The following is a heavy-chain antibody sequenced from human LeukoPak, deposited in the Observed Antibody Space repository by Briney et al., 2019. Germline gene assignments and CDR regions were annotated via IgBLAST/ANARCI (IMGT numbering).Heavy chain of an antibody. Sequence: GRSLRLSCAASGFTFSSYGMHWVRQAPGKGLEWVAVISYDGSNKYYADSVKGRFTISRDNSKNTLYLQMNSLRAEDTAVYYCAKDADLDYYGSGSPFDCWGQGTLVTVSS. CDR2: ISYDGSNK. J-gene: IGHJ4*02. D-gene: IGHD3-10*01. V-gene: IGHV3-30*18. CDR3: AKDADLDYYGSGSPFDC. CDR1: GFTFSSYG.